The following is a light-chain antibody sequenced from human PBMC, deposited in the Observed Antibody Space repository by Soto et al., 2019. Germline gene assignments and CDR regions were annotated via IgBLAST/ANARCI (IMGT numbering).Light chain of an antibody. CDR3: SSYAGSNPVV. J-gene: IGLJ2*01. Sequence: QSALTQPPSASGSPGQSVTISCTGTSSDVGGYNYVFWYQQHPGKAPKLMIYEVSQRPSGVPDRFSGSKSGNTASLTVSGLQADDEADYYCSSYAGSNPVVFGGGTKLTVL. CDR2: EVS. CDR1: SSDVGGYNY. V-gene: IGLV2-8*01.